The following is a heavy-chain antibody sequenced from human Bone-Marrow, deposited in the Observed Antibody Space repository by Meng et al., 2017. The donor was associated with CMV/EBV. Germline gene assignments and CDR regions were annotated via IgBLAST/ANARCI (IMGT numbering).Heavy chain of an antibody. Sequence: KVSCKASGGTFSSDAISWVRQATGEGLEWMGGIIPIFGTANYAQKFQGRVTITTDESTSTAYMELSRLRSEDTAVYYCERGDRGFDYWGQGTLVTVSS. V-gene: IGHV1-69*05. CDR3: ERGDRGFDY. CDR1: GGTFSSDA. CDR2: IIPIFGTA. J-gene: IGHJ4*02. D-gene: IGHD3-10*01.